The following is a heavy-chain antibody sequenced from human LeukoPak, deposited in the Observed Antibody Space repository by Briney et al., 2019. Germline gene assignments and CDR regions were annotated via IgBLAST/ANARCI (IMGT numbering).Heavy chain of an antibody. D-gene: IGHD5-18*01. J-gene: IGHJ4*02. CDR3: ARSTTPVRGYRPRSDY. CDR2: IIPIFGIA. V-gene: IGHV1-69*04. CDR1: GGTFSSYA. Sequence: GASVNVSCMASGGTFSSYAISWVRQAPGQGLEWMGRIIPIFGIANYAQKFQGRVTITADKSTSTAYMELSSLRSEDTAVYYCARSTTPVRGYRPRSDYWGQGTLVTVSS.